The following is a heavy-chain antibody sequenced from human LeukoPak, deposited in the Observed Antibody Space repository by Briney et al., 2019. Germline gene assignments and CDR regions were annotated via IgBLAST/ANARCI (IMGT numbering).Heavy chain of an antibody. V-gene: IGHV3-7*01. D-gene: IGHD6-13*01. CDR3: ASGQKLGF. J-gene: IGHJ4*02. CDR2: IKQDGSDK. Sequence: PGGSLRLSCVASGFTLSSYWMSWVGQAPGKGLDWVASIKQDGSDKYYVDSVKGRFTISRDNAKNSLYLQMNSLRAEDTAVHYCASGQKLGFWGQGTLVTVSS. CDR1: GFTLSSYW.